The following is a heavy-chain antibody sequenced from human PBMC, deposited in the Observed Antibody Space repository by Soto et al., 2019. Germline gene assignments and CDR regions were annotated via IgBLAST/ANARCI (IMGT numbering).Heavy chain of an antibody. CDR2: IYYSGST. CDR1: GGSISSGGYY. J-gene: IGHJ6*02. D-gene: IGHD1-1*01. Sequence: PSETRSLTCTVSGGSISSGGYYWSWIRQHPGKGLEWIGYIYYSGSTYYNPSLKSRVTISVYTSKNQFSLKLSSVTAADTAVYYCACWYDQTYYYYGMDVWGQGTTVTVSS. V-gene: IGHV4-31*03. CDR3: ACWYDQTYYYYGMDV.